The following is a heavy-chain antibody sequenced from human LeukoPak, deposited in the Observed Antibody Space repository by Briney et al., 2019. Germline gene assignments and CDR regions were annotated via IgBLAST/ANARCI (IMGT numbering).Heavy chain of an antibody. CDR2: MNPNSGNT. D-gene: IGHD2-8*01. J-gene: IGHJ4*02. CDR3: ARGPRGVYYFDY. CDR1: GYTFTSYD. V-gene: IGHV1-8*03. Sequence: ASVKVSCKASGYTFTSYDINWVRQATGQGLEWMGWMNPNSGNTGYAQKFQGRVTITRNTSISTAYMELSSLRSEDTAVYYCARGPRGVYYFDYWGQGTLVTVSS.